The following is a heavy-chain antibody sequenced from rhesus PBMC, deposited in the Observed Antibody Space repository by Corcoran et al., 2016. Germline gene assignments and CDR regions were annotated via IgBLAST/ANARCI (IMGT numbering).Heavy chain of an antibody. Sequence: QVQLQESGPGLVKPSETLSLTCAVSAGSISSNYWCWIRQPPGKGLEWIGLIYGSGGSTDYNPSLKSRVTISTDTSKNQFSLKLSSVTAADTAVYYCARTPLITGSFDYWGQGVLVTVSS. CDR2: IYGSGGST. CDR3: ARTPLITGSFDY. J-gene: IGHJ4*01. D-gene: IGHD1-26*01. CDR1: AGSISSNY. V-gene: IGHV4-160*01.